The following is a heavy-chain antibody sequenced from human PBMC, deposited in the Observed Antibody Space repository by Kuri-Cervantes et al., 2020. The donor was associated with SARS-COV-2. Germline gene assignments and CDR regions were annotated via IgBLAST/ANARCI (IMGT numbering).Heavy chain of an antibody. CDR3: ARTYYDFWSGSQPGVFDY. CDR1: GGSFSGYY. D-gene: IGHD3-3*01. Sequence: GSLRLSCAVYGGSFSGYYWSWIRQPPGKGLEWIGEINHSGSTNYNPSLKSRVTISVDTSKNQFSLKLSSVTAADTAVYYCARTYYDFWSGSQPGVFDYWGQGTLVTVSS. J-gene: IGHJ4*02. V-gene: IGHV4-34*01. CDR2: INHSGST.